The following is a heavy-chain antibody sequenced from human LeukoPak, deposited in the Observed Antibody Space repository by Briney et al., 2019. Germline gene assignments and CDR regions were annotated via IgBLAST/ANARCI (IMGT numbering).Heavy chain of an antibody. CDR2: ISSSSGYI. Sequence: GSLRLSCAASGFTFNSYSMNWVRQAPGKGLEWVSSISSSSGYIYYADPVKGRFTISRDNAKNSLYLQMNSLRAEDTAVYYCATLHAFDIWGQGTMVTVSS. J-gene: IGHJ3*02. D-gene: IGHD2-15*01. V-gene: IGHV3-21*01. CDR1: GFTFNSYS. CDR3: ATLHAFDI.